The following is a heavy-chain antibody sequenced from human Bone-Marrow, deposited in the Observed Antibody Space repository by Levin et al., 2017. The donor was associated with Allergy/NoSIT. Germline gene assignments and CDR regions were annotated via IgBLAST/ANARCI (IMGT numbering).Heavy chain of an antibody. CDR2: ISANSKII. CDR1: GFLFGTYN. Sequence: GESLKISCAASGFLFGTYNMNWVRQAPGKGPEWISFISANSKIIKYADSVKGRVTVSRDNAKNALYLQMNGLRAEDTAVYYCARNDLAAAREGGQGTLVTVSS. CDR3: ARNDLAAARE. D-gene: IGHD6-13*01. J-gene: IGHJ4*02. V-gene: IGHV3-48*01.